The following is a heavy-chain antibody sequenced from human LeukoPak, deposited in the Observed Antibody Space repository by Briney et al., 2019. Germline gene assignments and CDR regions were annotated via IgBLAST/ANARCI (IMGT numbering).Heavy chain of an antibody. CDR2: INPNSGGT. CDR1: GYTFTGYY. V-gene: IGHV1-2*02. J-gene: IGHJ6*02. CDR3: ARDRIGGATHYGMDV. Sequence: ASVKVSCKASGYTFTGYYMYWVRQAPGQGLEWMGWINPNSGGTNYAQKFQGRVTMTRDTTISTAYMELRRLRSDDTAVYYCARDRIGGATHYGMDVWGQGTTVTVSS. D-gene: IGHD1-26*01.